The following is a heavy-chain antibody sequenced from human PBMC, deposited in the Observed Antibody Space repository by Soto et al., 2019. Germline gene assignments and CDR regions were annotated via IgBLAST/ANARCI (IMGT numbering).Heavy chain of an antibody. CDR2: IIPIFGTA. V-gene: IGHV1-69*13. Sequence: SVKVSCKASGGTFSSYAISWVRQAPGQGLEWMGGIIPIFGTANYAQKFQGRVTITADESTSTAYMELSSLRSEDTAVYYCAGSEVIAVAGILGFYYYGREVWGQGKTVIVS. J-gene: IGHJ6*02. D-gene: IGHD6-19*01. CDR3: AGSEVIAVAGILGFYYYGREV. CDR1: GGTFSSYA.